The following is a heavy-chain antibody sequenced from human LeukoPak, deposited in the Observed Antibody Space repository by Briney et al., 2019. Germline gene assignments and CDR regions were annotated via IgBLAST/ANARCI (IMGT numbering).Heavy chain of an antibody. J-gene: IGHJ4*02. V-gene: IGHV4-30-2*01. D-gene: IGHD5-18*01. CDR3: ARVIQLWYFDY. CDR2: IYHSGST. CDR1: GGSISSGGYS. Sequence: PSETLSLTCAVSGGSISSGGYSWSWIRQPPGKGLGWIGYIYHSGSTYYNPSLKSRVTISVDRSKNQFSLKLSSVTAADTAVYYCARVIQLWYFDYWGQGTLVTVSS.